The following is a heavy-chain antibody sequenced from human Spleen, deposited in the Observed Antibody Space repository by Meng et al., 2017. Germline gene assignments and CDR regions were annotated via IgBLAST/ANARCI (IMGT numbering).Heavy chain of an antibody. Sequence: SSVKVSCKALGGIFSNYVIGWVRQAPGQGLEWMGGINAVFVTTNYAQKFQGRVTITTDESTSTVYMELTRLTSEDTAVYFCARKAGNCISTTCYSLDYWGQGTLVTVSS. CDR3: ARKAGNCISTTCYSLDY. CDR2: INAVFVTT. D-gene: IGHD2-2*01. V-gene: IGHV1-69*05. J-gene: IGHJ4*02. CDR1: GGIFSNYV.